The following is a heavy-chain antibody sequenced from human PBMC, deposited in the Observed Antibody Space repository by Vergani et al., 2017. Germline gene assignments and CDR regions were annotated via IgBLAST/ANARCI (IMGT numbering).Heavy chain of an antibody. J-gene: IGHJ4*02. CDR3: AREGSTVTTLDY. CDR2: INHSGST. D-gene: IGHD4-17*01. V-gene: IGHV4-38-2*02. CDR1: GCSISSGYY. Sequence: QVQLQESGPGLVKPSETLSLTCTVSGCSISSGYYWGWIRQPPGKGLEWIGSINHSGSTYYNPSLNTRVTISVDTSKNQFSRKLGSVTAADSAVYYCAREGSTVTTLDYWGQGTLVTVSS.